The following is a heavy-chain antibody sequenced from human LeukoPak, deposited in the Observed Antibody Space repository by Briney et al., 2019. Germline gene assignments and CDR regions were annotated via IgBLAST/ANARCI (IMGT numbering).Heavy chain of an antibody. CDR2: ISAYNGNT. Sequence: GASVKVSCKASGYTFTSYGISWVRQAPGQGLEWMGWISAYNGNTNYARKLQGRVTMTTDTSTSTAYMELRSLRSDDTAVYYCARDGGCSSTSCYGRYYYYYYGMDVWGQGTTVTVSS. CDR3: ARDGGCSSTSCYGRYYYYYYGMDV. CDR1: GYTFTSYG. V-gene: IGHV1-18*01. J-gene: IGHJ6*02. D-gene: IGHD2-2*01.